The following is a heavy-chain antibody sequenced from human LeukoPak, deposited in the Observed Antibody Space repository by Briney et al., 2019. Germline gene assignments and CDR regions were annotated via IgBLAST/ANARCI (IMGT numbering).Heavy chain of an antibody. D-gene: IGHD3-3*01. V-gene: IGHV1-18*01. CDR2: ISAYNGNT. Sequence: ASVKVSCKASGGTFSSYAISWVRQAPGQGLEWMGWISAYNGNTNYAQKLQGRVTMTTDTSTSTAYMELRSLRSDDTAVYYCARDAPRSGSIARSDYWGQGTLVTVSS. J-gene: IGHJ4*02. CDR3: ARDAPRSGSIARSDY. CDR1: GGTFSSYA.